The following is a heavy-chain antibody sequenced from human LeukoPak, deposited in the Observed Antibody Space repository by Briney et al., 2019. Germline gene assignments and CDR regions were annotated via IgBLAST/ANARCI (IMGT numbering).Heavy chain of an antibody. CDR1: GFTFSSYW. CDR3: ARAYCSSTRCSYYFDS. D-gene: IGHD2-2*01. Sequence: PGGSLRLSYAASGFTFSSYWMSWVRQAPGKGLEWVANIKQDGSEKYYVDSVKGRFTISRDNAKNSLYLQMNSLRAEDTAVYYCARAYCSSTRCSYYFDSWGQGTLVTVSS. J-gene: IGHJ4*02. V-gene: IGHV3-7*01. CDR2: IKQDGSEK.